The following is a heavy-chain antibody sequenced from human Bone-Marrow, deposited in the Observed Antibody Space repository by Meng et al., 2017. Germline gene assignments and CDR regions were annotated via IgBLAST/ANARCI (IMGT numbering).Heavy chain of an antibody. Sequence: ASVKVSCKASGGIFSSYVIGWVRQATGQGLEWMGWMNPNSGNTGYAQKFQGRVTMTRNTSISTAYMELSSLRSEDTAVYYCAVSMLSDYYYYGMDVWGQGTTVTVSS. J-gene: IGHJ6*02. D-gene: IGHD2-8*01. CDR3: AVSMLSDYYYYGMDV. V-gene: IGHV1-8*02. CDR2: MNPNSGNT. CDR1: GGIFSSYV.